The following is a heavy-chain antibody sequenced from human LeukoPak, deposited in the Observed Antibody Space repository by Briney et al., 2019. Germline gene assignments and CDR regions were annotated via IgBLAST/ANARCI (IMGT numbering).Heavy chain of an antibody. V-gene: IGHV3-48*03. J-gene: IGHJ4*02. CDR1: GFTFSTYE. CDR2: ISSNGDTI. D-gene: IGHD6-13*01. CDR3: ARETALGIDY. Sequence: GGSLRLSCAASGFTFSTYEMNWVRQAPGKGLEWISYISSNGDTISYADSVKGRFTISRDNAKNSLYLQMNSLRAEDTAFYYCARETALGIDYWGQGTLVTVSS.